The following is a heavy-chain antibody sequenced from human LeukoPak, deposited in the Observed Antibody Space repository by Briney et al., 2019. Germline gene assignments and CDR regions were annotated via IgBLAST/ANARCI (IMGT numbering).Heavy chain of an antibody. V-gene: IGHV1-2*02. J-gene: IGHJ4*02. CDR3: ARDPRYNWNDHGSWYYFGY. Sequence: GASVKVSCKASGYTFTGYYMHWVRQAPGQGLEWMGWINPNSGSTNYAQKFQGRVTMTRDTSISTAYMELSRLRSDDTAVYYCARDPRYNWNDHGSWYYFGYWGQGTLVTVSS. CDR2: INPNSGST. D-gene: IGHD1-1*01. CDR1: GYTFTGYY.